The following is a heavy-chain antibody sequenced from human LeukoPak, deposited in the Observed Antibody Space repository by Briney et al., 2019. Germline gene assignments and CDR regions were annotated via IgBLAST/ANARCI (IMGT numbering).Heavy chain of an antibody. Sequence: SETLSLTCTVSGGSISSGGYYWSWIRQHPGKGLEWIGYIYYSGSTYYNPSLKSRVTISVDTSKNQFSLKLSSVTAADTTVYYCARESAGTSGFDYWGQGTLVTVSS. CDR2: IYYSGST. CDR3: ARESAGTSGFDY. J-gene: IGHJ4*02. CDR1: GGSISSGGYY. D-gene: IGHD6-13*01. V-gene: IGHV4-31*03.